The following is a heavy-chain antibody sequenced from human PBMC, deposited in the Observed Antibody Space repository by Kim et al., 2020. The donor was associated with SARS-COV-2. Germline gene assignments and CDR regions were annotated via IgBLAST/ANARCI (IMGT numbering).Heavy chain of an antibody. CDR3: AKGPVTPHDY. CDR2: NK. V-gene: IGHV3-30*02. Sequence: NKNYADSVKGQFTISRDNSKNTLDLQMNSLRPEDTAVYYCAKGPVTPHDYWGQGTLVTVSS. D-gene: IGHD3-16*01. J-gene: IGHJ4*02.